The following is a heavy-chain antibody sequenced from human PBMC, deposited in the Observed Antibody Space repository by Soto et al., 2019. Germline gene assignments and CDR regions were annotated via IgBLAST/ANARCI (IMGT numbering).Heavy chain of an antibody. CDR2: ISSGSATI. CDR1: GFTFSSYS. D-gene: IGHD6-6*01. Sequence: EVQLVGSGGGLVQPGGSLRLSCAASGFTFSSYSMNWVRQAPGKGLEWLSYISSGSATIYYADSVKGRFTISRDNAKNSLYLQVDSLTDEDTAVYYCARDSASYSSSSGSYWYFDLWGRGTLVTVSS. CDR3: ARDSASYSSSSGSYWYFDL. J-gene: IGHJ2*01. V-gene: IGHV3-48*02.